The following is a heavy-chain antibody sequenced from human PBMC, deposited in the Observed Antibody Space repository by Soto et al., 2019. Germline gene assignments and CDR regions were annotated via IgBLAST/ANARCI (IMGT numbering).Heavy chain of an antibody. V-gene: IGHV5-51*01. J-gene: IGHJ6*02. CDR2: VYPGDSEI. CDR3: GRHYQSGYYIYSPYGTDV. D-gene: IGHD3-22*01. CDR1: GYDFNTSW. Sequence: PGESLKISCQTSGYDFNTSWLGWGLQTPGNGLEWMGFVYPGDSEIRHSPSFQGQVTISVDKSTSTTYLHWDSLQATDSGIYYCGRHYQSGYYIYSPYGTDVSGQGTAVTVSS.